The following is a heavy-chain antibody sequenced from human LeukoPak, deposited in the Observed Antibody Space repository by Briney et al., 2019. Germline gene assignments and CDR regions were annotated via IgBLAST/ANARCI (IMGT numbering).Heavy chain of an antibody. CDR1: GGSISSSNW. V-gene: IGHV4-4*02. Sequence: SETLSLTCAVSGGSISSSNWWSWVRQPPGKGLEWIGEIYHSGSTNYNPSLKSRVTISVDKSKNQFSLKLSSVTAAGTAVYYCARDYYGGGSYPTGGQEPRATVPS. J-gene: IGHJ4*02. CDR2: IYHSGST. CDR3: ARDYYGGGSYPT. D-gene: IGHD3-10*01.